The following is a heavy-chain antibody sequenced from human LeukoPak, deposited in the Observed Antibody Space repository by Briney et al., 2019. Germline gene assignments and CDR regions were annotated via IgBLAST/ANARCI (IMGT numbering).Heavy chain of an antibody. CDR1: GFTFSNNW. CDR2: INPDGSEK. Sequence: PGGSLRLSCIVSGFTFSNNWMGWVRQAPGKGLEWVANINPDGSEKPYVDSVKGRFTISRDNAKDSVFLQMNSLRVEDTAVYYCARWGAARPDFWGQGTLVTVSS. V-gene: IGHV3-7*01. J-gene: IGHJ4*02. CDR3: ARWGAARPDF. D-gene: IGHD6-6*01.